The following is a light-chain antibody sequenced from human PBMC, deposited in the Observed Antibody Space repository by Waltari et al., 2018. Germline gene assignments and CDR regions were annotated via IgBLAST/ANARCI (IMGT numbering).Light chain of an antibody. J-gene: IGKJ4*01. CDR1: QSISNW. CDR3: QQYYSTPLT. V-gene: IGKV1-5*03. Sequence: DIQMTQSPSTLSASVGDRVTITCRASQSISNWLAWYQQKPGKAPKLLIYKASTLQSGVPSRFSGSGSGTEFTLTISSLQAEDVAVYYCQQYYSTPLTFGGGTKVEIK. CDR2: KAS.